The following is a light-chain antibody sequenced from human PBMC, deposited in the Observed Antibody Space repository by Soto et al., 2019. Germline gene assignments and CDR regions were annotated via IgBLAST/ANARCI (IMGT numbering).Light chain of an antibody. CDR2: AAS. V-gene: IGKV1-9*01. Sequence: IQLTQSPSSLSASVGDRVTITCRASQDIAIYLAWYQQKPGEAPKLLIYAASTLYGGVPSRFSGSGSGTALALTITSLQAEDFATYYSQPLRMYPSTFGGGTKVEIK. CDR1: QDIAIY. J-gene: IGKJ4*01. CDR3: QPLRMYPST.